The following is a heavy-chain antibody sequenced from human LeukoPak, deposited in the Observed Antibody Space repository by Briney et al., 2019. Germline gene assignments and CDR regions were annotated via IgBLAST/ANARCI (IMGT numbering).Heavy chain of an antibody. V-gene: IGHV1-18*01. D-gene: IGHD2-21*02. J-gene: IGHJ4*02. CDR2: ISGYNGNT. CDR3: ARVGCSYGDCFSSADN. Sequence: ASVKVSCKTSGYTFTRYGVGWVRQAPGQGLEWMGLISGYNGNTNYAQRFQDRVTLTTDTSTSTGSMDFRSLTSDDTAVYYCARVGCSYGDCFSSADNWGQGTLVTVSS. CDR1: GYTFTRYG.